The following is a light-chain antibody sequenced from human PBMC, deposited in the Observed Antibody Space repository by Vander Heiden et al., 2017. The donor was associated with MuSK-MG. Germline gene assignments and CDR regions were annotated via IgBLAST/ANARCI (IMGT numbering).Light chain of an antibody. CDR3: QHRSKWPPGLIS. CDR2: DAS. J-gene: IGKJ5*01. CDR1: QSISSY. V-gene: IGKV3-11*01. Sequence: EIVLTPSPVTLSLSPGERATLSCRASQSISSYLAWYQHKPGQAPRLLIYDASNRATDIPAKFSGSGSGTDFTLTISSLESEDFAVYYCQHRSKWPPGLISFGPGTRLEIK.